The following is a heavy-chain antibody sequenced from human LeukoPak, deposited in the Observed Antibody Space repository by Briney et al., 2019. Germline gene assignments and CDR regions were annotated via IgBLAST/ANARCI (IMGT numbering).Heavy chain of an antibody. J-gene: IGHJ5*02. CDR1: GYTFTGYY. D-gene: IGHD2-2*02. V-gene: IGHV1-2*02. Sequence: ASVKVSCKASGYTFTGYYMHWVRQAPGQGLEWMGWINPNSGGTNYAQKFQGRVTMTRDTSTSTAYMELSRLRSDDTAVYYCARGSVGDCSSTSCYTGWFDPWGQGTLVTVSS. CDR3: ARGSVGDCSSTSCYTGWFDP. CDR2: INPNSGGT.